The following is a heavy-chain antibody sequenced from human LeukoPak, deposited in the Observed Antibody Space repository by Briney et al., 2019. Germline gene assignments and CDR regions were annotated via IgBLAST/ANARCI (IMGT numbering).Heavy chain of an antibody. CDR1: GGSFSGYY. CDR3: AALSPDIVVVPAAMTMYNWFDP. J-gene: IGHJ5*02. CDR2: INHSGST. V-gene: IGHV4-34*01. Sequence: SETLSLTCAVYGGSFSGYYWSWIRQPPGKGLEWIGEINHSGSTNYNPSLKSRATISVDTSKNQFSLKLSSATAADTAVYYCAALSPDIVVVPAAMTMYNWFDPWGQGTLVTVSS. D-gene: IGHD2-2*01.